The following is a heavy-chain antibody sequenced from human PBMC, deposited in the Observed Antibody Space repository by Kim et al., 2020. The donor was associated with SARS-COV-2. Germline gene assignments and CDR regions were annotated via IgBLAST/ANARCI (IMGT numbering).Heavy chain of an antibody. V-gene: IGHV3-23*01. CDR3: AKGSSGVVLHYYYYMDV. D-gene: IGHD3-3*01. Sequence: VKGRFTISRDNSKNTLYLQMNSLRAEDTAVYYCAKGSSGVVLHYYYYMDVWGKGTTVTVSS. J-gene: IGHJ6*03.